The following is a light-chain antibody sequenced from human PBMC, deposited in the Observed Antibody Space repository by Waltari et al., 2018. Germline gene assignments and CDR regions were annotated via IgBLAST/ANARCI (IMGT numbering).Light chain of an antibody. CDR2: EDN. V-gene: IGLV3-1*01. Sequence: SYELTQPHSVSVSPGQTAIITCSGDKLGDKYASWYQQKPGQSPILVMYEDNKRPSGIPERFSASNSGNTATLTISGTQATDEADYYCQAWDSSVVFGGGTKLTVL. J-gene: IGLJ2*01. CDR1: KLGDKY. CDR3: QAWDSSVV.